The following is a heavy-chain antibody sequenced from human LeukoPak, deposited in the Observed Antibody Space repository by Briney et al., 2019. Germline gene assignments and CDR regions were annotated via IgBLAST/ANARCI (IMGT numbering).Heavy chain of an antibody. D-gene: IGHD2-2*01. V-gene: IGHV4-34*01. CDR1: GGSFSGYY. Sequence: SETLSLTCAVYGGSFSGYYWSWIRQPPGKGLEWIGEINHSGSTNYNPSLKSRVTISVDTSKNQFSLKLSSVTAADTAVYYCARRKYQLLAPWGQGTLVTVSS. CDR2: INHSGST. J-gene: IGHJ5*02. CDR3: ARRKYQLLAP.